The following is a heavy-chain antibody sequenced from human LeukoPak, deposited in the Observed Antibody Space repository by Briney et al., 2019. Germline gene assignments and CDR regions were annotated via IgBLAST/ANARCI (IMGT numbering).Heavy chain of an antibody. J-gene: IGHJ4*02. CDR2: ISGSGGST. V-gene: IGHV3-23*01. Sequence: GGSLRLSCAASGFTFSSYAMSWVRQAPGKGLGWVSAISGSGGSTYYADSVKGRFTISRDNSKNTLYLQMNSLRAEDTAVYYCAKETMIVVRAPTDYWGQGTLVTVSS. CDR1: GFTFSSYA. CDR3: AKETMIVVRAPTDY. D-gene: IGHD3-22*01.